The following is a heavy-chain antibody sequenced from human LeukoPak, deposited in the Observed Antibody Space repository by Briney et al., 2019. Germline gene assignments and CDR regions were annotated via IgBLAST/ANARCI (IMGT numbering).Heavy chain of an antibody. CDR2: IYSGGST. D-gene: IGHD2-2*01. J-gene: IGHJ6*03. CDR1: GFTVSSNY. CDR3: ARYQNYYYYMDV. V-gene: IGHV3-53*01. Sequence: PGGSLRLSCAASGFTVSSNYMSWVRQAPGEGLEWDSVIYSGGSTYYADSVKGRFTISRDNSKNTLYLQMNSLRAEDTAVYYCARYQNYYYYMDVWGKGTTVTVSS.